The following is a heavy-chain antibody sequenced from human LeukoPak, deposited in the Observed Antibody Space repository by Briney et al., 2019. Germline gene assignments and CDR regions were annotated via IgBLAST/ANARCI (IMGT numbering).Heavy chain of an antibody. CDR2: ISSSGSTI. V-gene: IGHV3-48*03. CDR3: ASFFGVVTTYYYYYGMDV. CDR1: GFTFSHYA. J-gene: IGHJ6*02. Sequence: GGSLRLSCGASGFTFSHYAMTWVRQAPGKGLEWVSYISSSGSTIYYADSVKGRFTISRDNAKNSLYLQMNSLRAEDTAVYYCASFFGVVTTYYYYYGMDVWGQGTTVTVSS. D-gene: IGHD3-3*01.